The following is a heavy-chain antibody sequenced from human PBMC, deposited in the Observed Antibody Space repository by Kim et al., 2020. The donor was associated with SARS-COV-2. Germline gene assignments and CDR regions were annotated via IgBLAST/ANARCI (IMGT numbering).Heavy chain of an antibody. J-gene: IGHJ4*02. V-gene: IGHV3-23*01. CDR2: ISGSGGST. D-gene: IGHD3-9*01. CDR1: GFTFSSYA. Sequence: GGSLRLSCAASGFTFSSYAMSWVRQAPGKGLEWVSAISGSGGSTYYADSVKGRFTISRDNSKNTLYLQMNSLRAEDTAVYYCAKVGLAHYDILTGADYWGQGTLVTVSS. CDR3: AKVGLAHYDILTGADY.